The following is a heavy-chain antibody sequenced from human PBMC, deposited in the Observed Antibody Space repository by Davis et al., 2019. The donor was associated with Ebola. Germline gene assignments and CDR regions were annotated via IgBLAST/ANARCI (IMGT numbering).Heavy chain of an antibody. J-gene: IGHJ3*02. CDR2: LGTSADT. CDR1: GFIFSSYV. D-gene: IGHD6-13*01. V-gene: IGHV3-21*01. Sequence: PGGSLRLSCAASGFIFSSYVMSWVRQAPGKGLEWVSTLGTSADTYYADSVKGRFTISRDNAKNSLYLQMNSLRAEDTAVYYCARAPRGQLVDCDIWGQGTMVTVSS. CDR3: ARAPRGQLVDCDI.